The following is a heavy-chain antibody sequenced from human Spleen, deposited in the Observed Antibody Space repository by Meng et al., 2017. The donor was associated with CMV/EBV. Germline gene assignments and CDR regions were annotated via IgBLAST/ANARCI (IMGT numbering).Heavy chain of an antibody. J-gene: IGHJ3*02. Sequence: GGSLRLSCAVSGFNISDDWMSWVRQVPGRGLEWVANIKEDGSEQYYRDSVRGRFTISRDNAKNSLYLQMNSLRAEDMALYYCAKDMGIATALGAFDIWGQGTMVTVSS. CDR3: AKDMGIATALGAFDI. V-gene: IGHV3-7*03. CDR1: GFNISDDW. CDR2: IKEDGSEQ. D-gene: IGHD6-13*01.